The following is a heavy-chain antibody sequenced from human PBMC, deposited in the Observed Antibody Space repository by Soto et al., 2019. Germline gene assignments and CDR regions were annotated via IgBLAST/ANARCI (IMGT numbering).Heavy chain of an antibody. J-gene: IGHJ4*02. CDR3: GKERRGSGWFVCSY. Sequence: PGGSLRLSCAASGFSFSVYSMNWVRQAPGKGLEWVSYINGRDGAINYVYSVKGRFTISIDIAKNSLYLQMNSLRDEDTAVYYCGKERRGSGWFVCSYGGQGILVTVSS. CDR2: INGRDGAI. CDR1: GFSFSVYS. V-gene: IGHV3-48*02. D-gene: IGHD6-19*01.